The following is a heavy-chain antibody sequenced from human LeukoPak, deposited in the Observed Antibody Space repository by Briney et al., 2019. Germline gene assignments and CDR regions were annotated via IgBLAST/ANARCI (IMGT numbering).Heavy chain of an antibody. J-gene: IGHJ4*02. CDR1: GFTFSSNA. Sequence: GRSLRLSCAASGFTFSSNAMSWVRQAPGKGLDSVSAISGSGGSTYYADSVKGRFTISRDNSKNTLYLQMNSLRAEDTAVYYCAKRQAIGYCSGGSCYSPPIDYWGQGTLVTVSS. CDR3: AKRQAIGYCSGGSCYSPPIDY. V-gene: IGHV3-23*01. CDR2: ISGSGGST. D-gene: IGHD2-15*01.